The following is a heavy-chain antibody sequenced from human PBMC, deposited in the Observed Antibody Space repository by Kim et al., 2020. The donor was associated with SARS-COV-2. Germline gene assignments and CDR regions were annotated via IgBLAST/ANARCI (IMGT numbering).Heavy chain of an antibody. CDR2: IIPIFGTA. CDR3: ARDRRMGATSGMDV. V-gene: IGHV1-69*13. J-gene: IGHJ6*02. D-gene: IGHD1-26*01. Sequence: SVKVSCKASGGTFSSYAISWVRQAPGQGLEWMGGIIPIFGTANYAQKFQGRVTITADESTSTAYMELSSLRSEDTAVYYCARDRRMGATSGMDVWGQGTTVTVSS. CDR1: GGTFSSYA.